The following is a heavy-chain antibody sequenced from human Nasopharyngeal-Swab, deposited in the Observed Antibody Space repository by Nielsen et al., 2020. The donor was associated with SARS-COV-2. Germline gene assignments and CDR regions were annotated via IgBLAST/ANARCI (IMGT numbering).Heavy chain of an antibody. V-gene: IGHV3-11*01. D-gene: IGHD3-10*01. CDR3: ARVVGSYYGMDV. CDR1: GFTFSDYY. CDR2: ISTSGRST. J-gene: IGHJ6*02. Sequence: GGSLRLSCAASGFTFSDYYMAWIRQAPGKGLEWVSYISTSGRSTDSADSVKGRFTISRDNANNLLFLQMNSLRGDDTAVYYCARVVGSYYGMDVWGQGTTVTVSS.